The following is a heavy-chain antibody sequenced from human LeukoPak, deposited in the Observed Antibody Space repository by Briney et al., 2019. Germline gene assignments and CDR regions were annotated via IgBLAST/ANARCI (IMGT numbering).Heavy chain of an antibody. J-gene: IGHJ4*02. D-gene: IGHD1-14*01. Sequence: SETLSLTCTVSGGSISSYYWSWIRQPPGKGLEWIGYIYYSGSTNCNPSLKSRVTISVDTSKNQFSLKLSSVTAADTAVYYCARSKAGSFDYWGQGTLVTVSS. V-gene: IGHV4-59*01. CDR2: IYYSGST. CDR3: ARSKAGSFDY. CDR1: GGSISSYY.